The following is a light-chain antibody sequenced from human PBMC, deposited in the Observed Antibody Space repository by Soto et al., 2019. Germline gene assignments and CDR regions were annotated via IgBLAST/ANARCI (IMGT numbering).Light chain of an antibody. J-gene: IGKJ4*01. CDR1: QSLLHSDGYDY. Sequence: DIVMTQSPLSLPVTPGEPASISCRSSQSLLHSDGYDYLDWYVQKPGQSPQLLIYLVSIRAAGGPDRFRGSRSGTDYTLRISRVEAEDVGVYYCTQTRQTHTFGGGTKVEIK. CDR3: TQTRQTHT. CDR2: LVS. V-gene: IGKV2-28*01.